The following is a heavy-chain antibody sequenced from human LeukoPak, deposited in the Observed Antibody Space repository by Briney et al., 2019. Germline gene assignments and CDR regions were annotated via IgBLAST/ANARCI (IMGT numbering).Heavy chain of an antibody. Sequence: SETLSLTCTVSGGSISSYYWSWIRQPPGKGLEWIGYIYNSGSTNYNPSLKSRVTISVDTAKNQFSLKLSYVTAADAAVYYCARGGYSYGYDDDFDYWGQGTLVTVSS. CDR3: ARGGYSYGYDDDFDY. CDR2: IYNSGST. J-gene: IGHJ4*02. V-gene: IGHV4-59*01. D-gene: IGHD5-18*01. CDR1: GGSISSYY.